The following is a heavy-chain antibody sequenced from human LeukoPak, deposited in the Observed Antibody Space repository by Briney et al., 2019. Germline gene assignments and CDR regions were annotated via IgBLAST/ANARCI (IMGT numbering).Heavy chain of an antibody. D-gene: IGHD6-19*01. V-gene: IGHV4-59*01. Sequence: SETLSLTCTVSSGSLSTYYWSWLRQPPGKGLEYIGHISHSGSTNYNPSLKSRLTISVDTSKHQFSLKLSSVTAADTAVYYCARVGSGCFDYWGQGTLVTVSS. J-gene: IGHJ4*02. CDR1: SGSLSTYY. CDR2: ISHSGST. CDR3: ARVGSGCFDY.